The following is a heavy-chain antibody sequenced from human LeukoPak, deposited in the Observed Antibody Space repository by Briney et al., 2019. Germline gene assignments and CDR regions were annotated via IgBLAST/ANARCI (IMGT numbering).Heavy chain of an antibody. V-gene: IGHV3-48*04. D-gene: IGHD7-27*01. CDR1: XDYS. CDR3: ARDDNWGFDY. CDR2: IRGSGSGM. Sequence: XDYSXKWVRQAPGKGLEWVANIRGSGSGMGYGSYYGDSVKGRFTISRDNAKTSLYLQMNSLRADDTAVYYCARDDNWGFDYWGQGTLVTVSS. J-gene: IGHJ4*02.